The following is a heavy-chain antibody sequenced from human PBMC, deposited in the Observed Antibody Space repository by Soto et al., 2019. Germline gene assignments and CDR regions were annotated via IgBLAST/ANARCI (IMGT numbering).Heavy chain of an antibody. J-gene: IGHJ5*02. CDR3: ARPIGSSSWYLNWFDP. Sequence: EVQLVESGGGLVQPGGSLRLSCAASGFTFSSYWMHWVRQAPGKGLVWVSRINSDGSSTSYADSVKGRFTISRDNAKNTLYLQMNSLRAEDTAVYYCARPIGSSSWYLNWFDPWGQGTLVTVSS. V-gene: IGHV3-74*01. CDR2: INSDGSST. CDR1: GFTFSSYW. D-gene: IGHD6-13*01.